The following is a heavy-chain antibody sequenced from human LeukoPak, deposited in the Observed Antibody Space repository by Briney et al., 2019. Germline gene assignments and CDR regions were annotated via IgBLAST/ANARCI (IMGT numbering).Heavy chain of an antibody. Sequence: GGSLRLSCAASGFTFSNYAMSWVRQAPGKGLEWVSAISGSGGSTYYADSVKGRFTISRDNSKNTLYLQMNSLRAEDTAVYYCAKDMRFDWTPYYFDYWGQGTLVTVSS. D-gene: IGHD3-9*01. CDR1: GFTFSNYA. CDR2: ISGSGGST. V-gene: IGHV3-23*01. J-gene: IGHJ4*02. CDR3: AKDMRFDWTPYYFDY.